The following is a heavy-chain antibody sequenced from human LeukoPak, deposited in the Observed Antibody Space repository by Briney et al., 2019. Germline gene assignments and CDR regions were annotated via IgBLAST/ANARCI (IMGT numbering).Heavy chain of an antibody. CDR3: ARHPQGGSGATNWFDP. CDR2: IDPSDSYT. CDR1: GSSFTPYG. V-gene: IGHV5-10-1*01. J-gene: IGHJ5*02. Sequence: GKSLKISCKGSGSSFTPYGISWARQILGKVLNWMGRIDPSDSYTNYSPSFQGHVTISADKSISTAYLQWSSLKASDTAMYYCARHPQGGSGATNWFDPWGQGTLVTVSS. D-gene: IGHD3-10*01.